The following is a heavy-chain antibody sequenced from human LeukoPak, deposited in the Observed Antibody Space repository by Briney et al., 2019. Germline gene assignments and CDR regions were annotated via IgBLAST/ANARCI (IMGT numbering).Heavy chain of an antibody. CDR1: GFTFSSYA. J-gene: IGHJ5*02. CDR3: AKDTHHCSGGSCQPNWFDP. V-gene: IGHV3-23*01. CDR2: ISGSGGST. D-gene: IGHD2-15*01. Sequence: GGSLRLSCAASGFTFSSYAMSWVRQAPGKGLGWVSAISGSGGSTYYADSVKGRFTISRDNSKNTLYLQMNSLRAEDTAVYYCAKDTHHCSGGSCQPNWFDPWGQGTLVTVSS.